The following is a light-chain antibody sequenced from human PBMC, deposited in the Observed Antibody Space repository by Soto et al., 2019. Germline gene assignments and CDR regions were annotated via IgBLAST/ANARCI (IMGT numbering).Light chain of an antibody. CDR1: SSNIGSNT. J-gene: IGLJ1*01. V-gene: IGLV1-44*01. Sequence: QSVLTQPPSAYGTPGQRVTISCSGSSSNIGSNTVNWYQQLPGTAPKLLIYSNNQRPSGVPDRFSGSKSGTSASLAISGLQSEDEADYYCAAWDDSLTGPNVFGTGTKLTVL. CDR3: AAWDDSLTGPNV. CDR2: SNN.